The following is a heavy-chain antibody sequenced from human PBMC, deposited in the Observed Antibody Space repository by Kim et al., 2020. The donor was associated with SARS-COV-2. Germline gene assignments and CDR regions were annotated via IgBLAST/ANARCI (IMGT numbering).Heavy chain of an antibody. Sequence: SVKVSCKASGFTFTSSAVQWVRQARGQRLEWIGWIVVGSGNTNYAQKFQERVTITRDMSTSTAYMELSSLRSEDTAVYYCAAFRPVPLPGPLSDRYYYDSSGYYIRDYYYGMDVWGQGTTVTVSS. CDR1: GFTFTSSA. CDR2: IVVGSGNT. J-gene: IGHJ6*02. D-gene: IGHD3-22*01. CDR3: AAFRPVPLPGPLSDRYYYDSSGYYIRDYYYGMDV. V-gene: IGHV1-58*01.